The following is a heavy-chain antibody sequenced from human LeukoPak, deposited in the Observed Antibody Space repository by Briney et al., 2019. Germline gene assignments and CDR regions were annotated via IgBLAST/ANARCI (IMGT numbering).Heavy chain of an antibody. Sequence: GESLKISSKGSGYSFTSYLIGCVRHMSGKGLEWMGIIYPGDSDTRYSPSFQGPVTISADKSISTAYLQWSSLKASDTDMYYCARHGRVDTTGTNWFDPWGQGTLVTVSS. CDR2: IYPGDSDT. J-gene: IGHJ5*02. CDR1: GYSFTSYL. V-gene: IGHV5-51*01. CDR3: ARHGRVDTTGTNWFDP. D-gene: IGHD1-1*01.